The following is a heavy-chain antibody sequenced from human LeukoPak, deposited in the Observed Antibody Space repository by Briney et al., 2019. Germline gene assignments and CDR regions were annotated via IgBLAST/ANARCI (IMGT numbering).Heavy chain of an antibody. CDR3: ATSTYYYDSSAL. J-gene: IGHJ4*02. D-gene: IGHD3-22*01. CDR2: ISYDGSNK. CDR1: GFTFSSYG. V-gene: IGHV3-30*03. Sequence: GGSLRLSCAASGFTFSSYGMHWVRQAPGKGLEWVAVISYDGSNKYYADSVKGRFTISRDNAKNSLYLQMNSLRAEDTAVYYCATSTYYYDSSALWGQGTLVTVSS.